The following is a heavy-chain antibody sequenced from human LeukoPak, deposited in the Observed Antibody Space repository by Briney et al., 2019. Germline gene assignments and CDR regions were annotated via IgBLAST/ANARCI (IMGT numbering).Heavy chain of an antibody. J-gene: IGHJ4*02. V-gene: IGHV4-39*01. CDR2: IYYSGST. CDR1: GGSINTTYY. Sequence: PSETLSLTCTVSGGSINTTYYWGWVRQPPGKGLEWIGSIYYSGSTYYNPSLKSRVTISVDTSKNQFSLKLSSVTAADTAVYYCAGPMYYYDSRFDYWGQGTLVTVSS. D-gene: IGHD3-22*01. CDR3: AGPMYYYDSRFDY.